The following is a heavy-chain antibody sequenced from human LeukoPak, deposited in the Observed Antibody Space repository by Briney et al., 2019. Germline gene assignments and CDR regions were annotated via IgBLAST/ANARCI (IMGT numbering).Heavy chain of an antibody. D-gene: IGHD5-18*01. Sequence: ASVKVSCKASGYTFTSYAMHWVRQAPGQRLEWMGWINAGNGNTKYSQKFQGRVTISRDTSASTAYMELSSLRSEDTAVYYCARGSYGYSGSPPFDYWDQGTLVTVSS. CDR1: GYTFTSYA. J-gene: IGHJ4*02. CDR3: ARGSYGYSGSPPFDY. CDR2: INAGNGNT. V-gene: IGHV1-3*01.